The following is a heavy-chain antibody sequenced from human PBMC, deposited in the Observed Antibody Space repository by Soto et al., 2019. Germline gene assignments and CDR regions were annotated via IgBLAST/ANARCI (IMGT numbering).Heavy chain of an antibody. D-gene: IGHD2-2*01. V-gene: IGHV5-51*01. CDR2: IYPGDSDT. CDR3: ARHFRKCRYFYYDMDA. J-gene: IGHJ6*02. CDR1: VYTFTDYW. Sequence: PGESLQISCKGSVYTFTDYWIGWVRQLPGKGLEWMGIIYPGDSDTRYSPSFQGQVTITADKSTSTAYLQWNTLKASDTAMYYCARHFRKCRYFYYDMDAWGQCTTV.